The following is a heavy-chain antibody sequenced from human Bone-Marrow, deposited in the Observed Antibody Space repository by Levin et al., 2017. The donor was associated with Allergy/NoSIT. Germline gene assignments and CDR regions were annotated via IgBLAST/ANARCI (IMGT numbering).Heavy chain of an antibody. V-gene: IGHV3-7*01. Sequence: PGESLKISCEVSGFILSSYWMSWVRQAPGKGLEWVANIKQDGSEKYYVDSVKGRFTISRDNAENLVYLQMNSLRAEDTAVYYCARDPVIAARQIYWGQGTRVTVSS. D-gene: IGHD6-6*01. CDR2: IKQDGSEK. CDR3: ARDPVIAARQIY. J-gene: IGHJ4*02. CDR1: GFILSSYW.